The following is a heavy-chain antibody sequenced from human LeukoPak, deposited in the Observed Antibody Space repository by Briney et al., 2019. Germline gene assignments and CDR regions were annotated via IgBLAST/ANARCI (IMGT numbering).Heavy chain of an antibody. D-gene: IGHD3-10*01. J-gene: IGHJ5*02. CDR2: VSYDGSIE. Sequence: GRSLRLSCAASGFTLSTYGMHWVRQAPGKALEWVAIVSYDGSIEHYADSVKGRFTISRDSSKNTLYLQMNSLRAEDTAVYYCAKDFYAFSGSGQNWFDPWGQGTLVTVSS. CDR1: GFTLSTYG. CDR3: AKDFYAFSGSGQNWFDP. V-gene: IGHV3-30*18.